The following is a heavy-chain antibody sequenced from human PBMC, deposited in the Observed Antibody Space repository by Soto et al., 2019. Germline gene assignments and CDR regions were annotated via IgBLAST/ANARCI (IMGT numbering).Heavy chain of an antibody. CDR3: AKDIRRFLLYGMDV. J-gene: IGHJ6*02. D-gene: IGHD3-3*01. CDR1: GYSFTDYH. V-gene: IGHV1-2*04. Sequence: ASVKVSCKASGYSFTDYHIHWVRQAPGQGLEWLGRINPKSGGTSTAQKFQGWVTMTRDRSISTVYMELTRLRSDDTALYYCAKDIRRFLLYGMDVWGQGTTVTVSS. CDR2: INPKSGGT.